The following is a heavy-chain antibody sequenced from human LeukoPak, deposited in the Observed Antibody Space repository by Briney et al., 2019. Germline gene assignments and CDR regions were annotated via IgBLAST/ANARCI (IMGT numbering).Heavy chain of an antibody. D-gene: IGHD4-23*01. V-gene: IGHV4-61*02. CDR3: ARDRSYGGKPNWFDP. CDR2: IYTSGST. J-gene: IGHJ5*02. CDR1: GGSISSGSYY. Sequence: SQTLSLTCTVSGGSISSGSYYWSWIRQPAGKRLEWIGRIYTSGSTNYNPSLKSRVTISVDTSKNQLSLKLSSVTAADTAVYYCARDRSYGGKPNWFDPWGQGTLVTVSS.